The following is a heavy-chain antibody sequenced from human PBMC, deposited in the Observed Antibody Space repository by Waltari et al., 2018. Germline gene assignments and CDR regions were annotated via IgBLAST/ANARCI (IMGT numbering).Heavy chain of an antibody. V-gene: IGHV4-39*01. CDR3: ARLNQRITIFGVVIPNYYYYGMDV. D-gene: IGHD3-3*01. Sequence: QLQLQESGPGLVKPSETLSLTCTVSGGSISSSSYYWGWIRQPPGTGLEWIGSIYYSGSTYYNPSLKSRVTISVDTSKNQFSLKLSSVTAADTAVYYCARLNQRITIFGVVIPNYYYYGMDVWGQGTTVTVSS. CDR2: IYYSGST. J-gene: IGHJ6*02. CDR1: GGSISSSSYY.